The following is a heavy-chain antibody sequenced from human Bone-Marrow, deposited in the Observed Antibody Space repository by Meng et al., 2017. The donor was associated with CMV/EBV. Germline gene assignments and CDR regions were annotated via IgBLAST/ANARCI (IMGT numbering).Heavy chain of an antibody. V-gene: IGHV3-53*01. J-gene: IGHJ6*02. Sequence: GESLKISCAASGFSVSSSYMSWVRQAPGKGLEWVSVIYADGRTYYADSVKGRFTISRYNSKNTLYLQMNSLRAEETAVYYCARAITYYYGMDVWGQGTTVTVSS. D-gene: IGHD5-12*01. CDR2: IYADGRT. CDR3: ARAITYYYGMDV. CDR1: GFSVSSSY.